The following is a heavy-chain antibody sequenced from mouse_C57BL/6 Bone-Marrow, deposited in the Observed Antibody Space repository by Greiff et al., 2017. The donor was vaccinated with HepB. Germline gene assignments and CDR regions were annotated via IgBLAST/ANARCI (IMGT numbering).Heavy chain of an antibody. Sequence: VQLQPPGAELVMPGASVNLSFQASGYPFTSSWMHWVKQRHRQGLAWIGEIDPSDSYTNYNHKFKGKSTLTVDKSSSTAYMQLSSLTSEDSAVYYCARRARYFWYFDVWGTGTTVTVSS. D-gene: IGHD2-12*01. CDR3: ARRARYFWYFDV. CDR2: IDPSDSYT. CDR1: GYPFTSSW. V-gene: IGHV1-69*01. J-gene: IGHJ1*03.